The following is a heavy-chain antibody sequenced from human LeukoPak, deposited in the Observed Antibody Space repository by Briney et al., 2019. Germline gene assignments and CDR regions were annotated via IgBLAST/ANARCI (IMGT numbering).Heavy chain of an antibody. CDR2: ISWNSGSI. J-gene: IGHJ4*02. CDR3: AEDHQWLAVFDY. Sequence: GGSLRLSCAASGFTFDDYAMHWVRQAPGKGLEWVSGISWNSGSIGYADSVKGRFTISRDNAKNSLYLQMNSLRAEDTALYYCAEDHQWLAVFDYWGQGTLVTVSS. CDR1: GFTFDDYA. D-gene: IGHD6-19*01. V-gene: IGHV3-9*01.